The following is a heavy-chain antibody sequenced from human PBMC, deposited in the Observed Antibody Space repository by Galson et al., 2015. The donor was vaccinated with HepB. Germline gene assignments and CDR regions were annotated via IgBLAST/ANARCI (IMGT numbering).Heavy chain of an antibody. Sequence: SLRLSCAASGFTFSSHGMHWVRQAPGKGLEWVALIWYDGSNKFYVDSVKGRFSISRDNSKNTLYLQMNSLRAEDTAMYYCAKDRGASMVRGVLPIGGLFDKWGQGTLVTVSS. CDR3: AKDRGASMVRGVLPIGGLFDK. CDR1: GFTFSSHG. V-gene: IGHV3-33*06. J-gene: IGHJ4*02. D-gene: IGHD3-10*01. CDR2: IWYDGSNK.